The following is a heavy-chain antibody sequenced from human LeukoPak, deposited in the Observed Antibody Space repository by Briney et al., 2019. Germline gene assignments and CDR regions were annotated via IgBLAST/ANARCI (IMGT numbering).Heavy chain of an antibody. CDR2: LSGSGGTT. J-gene: IGHJ4*02. Sequence: GGSLRLSCVASGFTFTSYAMSWVRQAPEKGLEWVSVLSGSGGTTDYADSVQGRITISRDNSKNTLYLQMNSLRAEDTAVYYCAKDRYASGTYYISIWGQGTLVTVSS. V-gene: IGHV3-23*01. CDR1: GFTFTSYA. CDR3: AKDRYASGTYYISI. D-gene: IGHD3-10*01.